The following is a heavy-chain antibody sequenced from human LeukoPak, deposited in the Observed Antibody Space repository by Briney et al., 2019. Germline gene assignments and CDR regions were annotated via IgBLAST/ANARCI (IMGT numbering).Heavy chain of an antibody. CDR1: GGTFSSYA. CDR3: AREDYSSSSGWFDP. D-gene: IGHD6-6*01. J-gene: IGHJ5*02. Sequence: GASVKVSCKASGGTFSSYAISWVRQAPGQGLEWMGGIIPIFGTANYAQKLQGRVTITTDESTSTAYMELSSLRSEDTAVYYCAREDYSSSSGWFDPWGQGTLVTVSS. CDR2: IIPIFGTA. V-gene: IGHV1-69*05.